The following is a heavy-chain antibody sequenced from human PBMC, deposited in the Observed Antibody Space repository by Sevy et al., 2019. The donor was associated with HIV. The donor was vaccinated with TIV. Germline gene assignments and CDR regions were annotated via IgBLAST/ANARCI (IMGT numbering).Heavy chain of an antibody. CDR1: GDSISSQSYY. Sequence: SETLSLTCTVSGDSISSQSYYWAWIRQSPGKGLEWIASIYYPGSSYYNLSLRGRVTISVDTSKEQISLKLSSVTAADTAVYFCARQVRFSGVIINHFDYWGHGTLVTVSS. CDR3: ARQVRFSGVIINHFDY. CDR2: IYYPGSS. J-gene: IGHJ4*01. V-gene: IGHV4-39*01. D-gene: IGHD3-3*01.